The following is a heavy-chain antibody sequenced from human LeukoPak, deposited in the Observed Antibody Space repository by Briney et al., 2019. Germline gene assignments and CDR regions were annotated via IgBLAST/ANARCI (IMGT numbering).Heavy chain of an antibody. CDR2: INPNSGGT. J-gene: IGHJ5*02. Sequence: ASVKVSCKASGYTFTGYYMHWVRQAPGQGLEWMGWINPNSGGTNCAQKFQGRVTMTRDTSISTAYMELSRLRSDDTAVYYCARDIAAADNWFDPWGQGTLVTVSS. CDR3: ARDIAAADNWFDP. V-gene: IGHV1-2*02. D-gene: IGHD6-13*01. CDR1: GYTFTGYY.